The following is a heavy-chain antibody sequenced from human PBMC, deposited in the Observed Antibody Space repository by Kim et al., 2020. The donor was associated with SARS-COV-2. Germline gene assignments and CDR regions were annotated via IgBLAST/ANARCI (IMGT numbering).Heavy chain of an antibody. CDR3: AKMMVRTTYDI. CDR2: ST. Sequence: STYYADSVKGRLTISSDNSKNTLYLQLNSLRAEDTAIYYCAKMMVRTTYDIWGLGTLVTVSS. V-gene: IGHV3-23*01. D-gene: IGHD3-10*01. J-gene: IGHJ3*02.